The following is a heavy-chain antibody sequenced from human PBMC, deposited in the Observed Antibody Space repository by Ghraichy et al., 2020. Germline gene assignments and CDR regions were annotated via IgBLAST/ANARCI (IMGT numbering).Heavy chain of an antibody. CDR1: GFTFSTYF. CDR3: ARDPLFSAFDI. CDR2: INQDGSDK. V-gene: IGHV3-7*03. Sequence: GSLRLSCAASGFTFSTYFMAWVRQAPGKGLECVAKINQDGSDKACVDSVKGRFTISRDNAKNSLYLQMDSLRADDTAVYYCARDPLFSAFDIWGQGAMVTVS. J-gene: IGHJ3*02.